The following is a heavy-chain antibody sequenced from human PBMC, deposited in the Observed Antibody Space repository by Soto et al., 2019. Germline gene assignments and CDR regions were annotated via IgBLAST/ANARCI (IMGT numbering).Heavy chain of an antibody. Sequence: PGESLKISCKGSGYSFTSYWIGWVRQMPGKGLEWMGIIYPGDSDTRYSPSFQGQVTISADKSISTAYLQWSSLKASDTAVYYCARDGMVRGVPQNYYYYGMDVWGQGTTVTVSS. J-gene: IGHJ6*02. CDR2: IYPGDSDT. CDR1: GYSFTSYW. D-gene: IGHD3-10*01. V-gene: IGHV5-51*01. CDR3: ARDGMVRGVPQNYYYYGMDV.